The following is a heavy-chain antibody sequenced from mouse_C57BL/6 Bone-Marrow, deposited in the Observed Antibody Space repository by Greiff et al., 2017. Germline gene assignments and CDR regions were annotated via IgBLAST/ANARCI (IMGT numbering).Heavy chain of an antibody. J-gene: IGHJ3*01. CDR2: ISDGGSYT. CDR1: GFTFSSYA. Sequence: EVKLMESGGGLVKPGGSLKLSCAASGFTFSSYAMSWVRQTPEKRLEWVATISDGGSYTYYPDNVKGRFTISRDNAKNNLYLQMSHLKSEDTAMYYCARVGFAYWGQGTLVTVSA. V-gene: IGHV5-4*03. CDR3: ARVGFAY.